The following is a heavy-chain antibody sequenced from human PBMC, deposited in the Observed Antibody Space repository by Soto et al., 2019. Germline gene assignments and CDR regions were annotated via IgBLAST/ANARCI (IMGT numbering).Heavy chain of an antibody. Sequence: GSLGLSCAASVFTFRSDSMNWIRQAPGKGLEWVSSISSISIYIYYADPVQSRFAISRDNAKNSLYLQMNSLRAEDTAVYYCARDGDDTIFGVVTYYGMGVWGQGTTVTVSS. D-gene: IGHD3-3*01. CDR3: ARDGDDTIFGVVTYYGMGV. CDR2: ISSISIYI. V-gene: IGHV3-21*01. J-gene: IGHJ6*02. CDR1: VFTFRSDS.